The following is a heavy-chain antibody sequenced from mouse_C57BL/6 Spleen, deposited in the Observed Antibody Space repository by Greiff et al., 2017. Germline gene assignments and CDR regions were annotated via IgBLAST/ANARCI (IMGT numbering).Heavy chain of an antibody. V-gene: IGHV5-12*01. Sequence: EVQLVESGGGLVQPGGSLKLSCAASGFTFSDYYMYWVRQTPEKRLEWVAYISNGGGSTYYPDTVKGRFTISRDNAKNTLYLQMSRLKSEDTAMYYCARQGDYYGSSYAMDYWGQGTSVTVSS. CDR2: ISNGGGST. J-gene: IGHJ4*01. CDR3: ARQGDYYGSSYAMDY. D-gene: IGHD1-1*01. CDR1: GFTFSDYY.